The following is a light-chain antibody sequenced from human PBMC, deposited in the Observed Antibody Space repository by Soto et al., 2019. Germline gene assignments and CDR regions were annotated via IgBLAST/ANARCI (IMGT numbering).Light chain of an antibody. J-gene: IGKJ5*01. CDR1: QTVRNNY. V-gene: IGKV3D-20*02. Sequence: EFVLTQSPGTLSLSPGERATLSCRASQTVRNNYLAWYQQKPGQAPRLLIYDASSRATGIPDRFSGGGSGTDFTLTISRLEPEDFAVYYCQQRVDWPITFGQGTRLEIK. CDR2: DAS. CDR3: QQRVDWPIT.